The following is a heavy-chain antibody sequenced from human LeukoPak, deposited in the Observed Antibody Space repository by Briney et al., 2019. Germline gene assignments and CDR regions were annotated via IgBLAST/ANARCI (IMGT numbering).Heavy chain of an antibody. J-gene: IGHJ1*01. Sequence: ASVKVSCKASGGTFSSYAISWVRQAPGQGLEWMGWISAYNGNTNYAQKLQGRVTMTTDTSTSTAYMELRSLRSDDTAVYYCARALRYCSGGSCYGYFQHWGQGTLVTVSS. V-gene: IGHV1-18*01. CDR1: GGTFSSYA. CDR2: ISAYNGNT. D-gene: IGHD2-15*01. CDR3: ARALRYCSGGSCYGYFQH.